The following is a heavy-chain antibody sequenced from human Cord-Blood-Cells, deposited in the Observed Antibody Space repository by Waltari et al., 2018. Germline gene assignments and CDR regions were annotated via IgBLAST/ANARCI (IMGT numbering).Heavy chain of an antibody. V-gene: IGHV4-39*01. CDR2: SYYSGST. CDR1: GGSLSSSSYY. D-gene: IGHD6-19*01. Sequence: QLQLQESGPGLVKPSETLSLPCTVSGGSLSSSSYYRGWIRHPPGNGLEWIGGSYYSGSTYYNPSLKSRVTISEDTSKNQFSLKLSSVTAADTAVYYCARLVSGWDDAFDIWGQGTMVTVSS. CDR3: ARLVSGWDDAFDI. J-gene: IGHJ3*02.